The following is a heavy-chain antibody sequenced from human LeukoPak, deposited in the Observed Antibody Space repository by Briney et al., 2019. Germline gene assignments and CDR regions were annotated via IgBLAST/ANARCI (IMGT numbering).Heavy chain of an antibody. J-gene: IGHJ5*02. CDR2: ISYDGSNK. CDR3: ARNHIIEVYNWFDP. Sequence: PGGSLRLSCAASGFTFSSYAMHWVRQAPGKGLEWVAVISYDGSNKYYADSVKGRFTISRDNSKNTLYLQMNSLRAEDTAVYYCARNHIIEVYNWFDPWGQGTLVTVSS. D-gene: IGHD1-14*01. V-gene: IGHV3-30-3*01. CDR1: GFTFSSYA.